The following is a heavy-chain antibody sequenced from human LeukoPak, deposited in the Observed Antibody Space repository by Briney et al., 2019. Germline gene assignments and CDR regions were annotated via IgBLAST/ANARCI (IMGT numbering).Heavy chain of an antibody. J-gene: IGHJ4*02. D-gene: IGHD1-26*01. CDR2: IYYSGST. Sequence: SETLSLTCTVYGGSISSSSYYWGWLRQPPGKGLEWIGSIYYSGSTYYNPSLKSRVTISVDTSKNQSSLKLSSVTAADTAVYYCASIGWALDYWGQGTLVTVSS. V-gene: IGHV4-39*01. CDR1: GGSISSSSYY. CDR3: ASIGWALDY.